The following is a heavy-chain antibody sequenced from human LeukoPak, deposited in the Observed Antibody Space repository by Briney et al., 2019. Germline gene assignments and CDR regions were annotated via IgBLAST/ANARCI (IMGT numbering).Heavy chain of an antibody. CDR1: GDSVSSNSAA. CDR2: TYYRSKWYN. V-gene: IGHV6-1*01. D-gene: IGHD3-16*01. Sequence: SQTLSLTCALSGDSVSSNSAAWTWIRQSPSRGLEWQGRTYYRSKWYNDYAVSVKSRITVNPDTSKNQFSLQLNSVTPEDTAVYYCTRARDAFTRKSVFDIWGQGTMVTVSS. J-gene: IGHJ3*02. CDR3: TRARDAFTRKSVFDI.